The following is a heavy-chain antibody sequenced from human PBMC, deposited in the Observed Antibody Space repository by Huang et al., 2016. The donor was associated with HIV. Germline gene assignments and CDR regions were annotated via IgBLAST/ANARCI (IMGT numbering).Heavy chain of an antibody. D-gene: IGHD3-10*01. V-gene: IGHV4-34*02. CDR3: ARDATKNPRGWFDP. CDR2: INHLVSP. J-gene: IGHJ5*02. CDR1: GGSLSGYY. Sequence: QVHLQQWGAGLLKSAETLSLTCAVYGGSLSGYYWSWLRQTPGKGLEWIGEINHLVSPNYNPSLKGRVSISMDGSKKQFSLKLRSISDADTAVYFCARDATKNPRGWFDPWGQGTLVTVSS.